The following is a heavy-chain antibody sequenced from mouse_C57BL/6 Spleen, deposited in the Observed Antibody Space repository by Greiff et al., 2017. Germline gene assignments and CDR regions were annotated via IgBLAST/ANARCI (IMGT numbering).Heavy chain of an antibody. CDR2: IDPNSGGT. CDR3: ARKELMTNAMDY. D-gene: IGHD2-3*01. V-gene: IGHV1-72*01. Sequence: VQLVESGAELVKPGASVKLSCKASGYTFTSYWMHWVKQRPGRGLEWIGRIDPNSGGTKYNEKFKSKATLTVDKPSSTAYMQLSSLTSEDSAVYEGARKELMTNAMDYWGKGTAGTGSS. CDR1: GYTFTSYW. J-gene: IGHJ4*01.